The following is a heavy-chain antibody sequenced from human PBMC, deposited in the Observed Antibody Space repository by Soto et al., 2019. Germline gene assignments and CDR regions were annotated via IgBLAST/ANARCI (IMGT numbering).Heavy chain of an antibody. CDR3: ARIRVMITFGGVIVTYYFDY. CDR2: INHSGST. Sequence: PSETLSLTCAVYGGSFSGYYWSWIRQPPGKGLEWIGEINHSGSTNYNPSLKSRVTISVDTSKNQFSLMLSSVTAADTAVYYCARIRVMITFGGVIVTYYFDYWGQGTLVTVSS. CDR1: GGSFSGYY. V-gene: IGHV4-34*01. D-gene: IGHD3-16*02. J-gene: IGHJ4*02.